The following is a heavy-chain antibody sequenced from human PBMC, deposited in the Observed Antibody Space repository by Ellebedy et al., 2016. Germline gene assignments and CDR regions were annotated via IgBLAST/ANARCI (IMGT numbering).Heavy chain of an antibody. D-gene: IGHD1-14*01. J-gene: IGHJ3*02. CDR2: ISYDGSNK. Sequence: SCKASGGTFSSYAMHWVRQAPGKGLEWVAVISYDGSNKYYADSVKGRFTISRDNSKNTLYLQMNSLRAEDTAVYYCARDLRNDVFDIWGQGTMVTVSS. CDR1: GGTFSSYA. V-gene: IGHV3-30-3*01. CDR3: ARDLRNDVFDI.